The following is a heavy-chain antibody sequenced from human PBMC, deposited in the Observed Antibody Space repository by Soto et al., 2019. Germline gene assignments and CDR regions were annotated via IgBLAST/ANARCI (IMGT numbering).Heavy chain of an antibody. CDR1: GFTFSSYG. D-gene: IGHD3-22*01. V-gene: IGHV3-30*18. CDR3: AKDMRVASYYYDSSGYGGDAFDI. CDR2: ISYDGSDK. Sequence: PGGSLRLSCAASGFTFSSYGMHWVRQAPGKGLEWVAVISYDGSDKYYADSVKGRFTISRDNSKNTLYLQMNSLRAEDTAVYYCAKDMRVASYYYDSSGYGGDAFDIWGQGTMVTVSS. J-gene: IGHJ3*02.